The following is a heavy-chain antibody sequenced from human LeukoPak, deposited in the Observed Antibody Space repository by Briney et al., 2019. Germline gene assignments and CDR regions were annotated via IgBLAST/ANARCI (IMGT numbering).Heavy chain of an antibody. J-gene: IGHJ4*02. D-gene: IGHD1-26*01. CDR1: GFTFSSYY. Sequence: GGSLRLSCAASGFTFSSYYMSWVRQAPGKGLEWVANIKQDASEKDYVDSVKGRFTISRDNAKNSLYLQMNSLRAEDTAVYYCARVFSLWELDYWGQGTLVTVSS. V-gene: IGHV3-7*01. CDR3: ARVFSLWELDY. CDR2: IKQDASEK.